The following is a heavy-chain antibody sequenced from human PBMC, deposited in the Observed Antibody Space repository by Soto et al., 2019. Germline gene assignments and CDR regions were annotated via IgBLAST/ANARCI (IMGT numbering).Heavy chain of an antibody. CDR1: GGSVSSGSYY. D-gene: IGHD1-26*01. Sequence: PSETLSLTCTVSGGSVSSGSYYWSWIRQPPGKGLEWIGYIYYSGSTNYNPSLKSRVTISVDTSKNQFSLKLGSVTAADTAVYYRARDSRVGDRGYNWFDPWGQGTLVTVSS. V-gene: IGHV4-61*01. J-gene: IGHJ5*02. CDR2: IYYSGST. CDR3: ARDSRVGDRGYNWFDP.